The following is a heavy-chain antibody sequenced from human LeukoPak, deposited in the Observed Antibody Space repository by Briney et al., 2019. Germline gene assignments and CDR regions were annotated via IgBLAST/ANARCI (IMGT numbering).Heavy chain of an antibody. Sequence: PSETLSLTCAVYGGSFSGYYWSWIRQPPGKGLEWIGEINHSGSTNYNPSLKSRVTISVDTSKNQFSLKLSSVTAADTAVYYCAREAHYYGSGSLYYYYYYMDVWGKGTTVTVSS. J-gene: IGHJ6*03. CDR2: INHSGST. CDR3: AREAHYYGSGSLYYYYYYMDV. CDR1: GGSFSGYY. V-gene: IGHV4-34*01. D-gene: IGHD3-10*01.